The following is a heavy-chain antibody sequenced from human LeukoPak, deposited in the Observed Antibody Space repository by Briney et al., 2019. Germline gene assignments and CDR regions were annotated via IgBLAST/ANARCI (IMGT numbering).Heavy chain of an antibody. Sequence: KTGGSLRLSCAASGFTFSNAWMNWVRQAPGKGLEWIGSIYDSGSTYYNPSLKSRVTISVDTSKNQFSLKLNSVTAADTAVYYCARHYGPWGQGTLVTVSS. V-gene: IGHV4-39*01. CDR1: GFTFSNAW. J-gene: IGHJ5*02. D-gene: IGHD3-10*01. CDR2: IYDSGST. CDR3: ARHYGP.